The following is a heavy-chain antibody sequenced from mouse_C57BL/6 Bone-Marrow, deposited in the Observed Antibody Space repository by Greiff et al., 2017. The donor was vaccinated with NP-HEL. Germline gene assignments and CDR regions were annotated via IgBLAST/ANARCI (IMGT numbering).Heavy chain of an antibody. Sequence: VQLQESGAELARPGASVKMSCKASGYTFTSYTMHWVKQRPGQGLEWIGYINPSSGYTKSNQKFKDKATLTADKSSSTAYMQLSSLTSEDSAVYYCARYRYPYYFDYWGQGTTLTVSS. V-gene: IGHV1-4*01. J-gene: IGHJ2*01. CDR3: ARYRYPYYFDY. CDR2: INPSSGYT. CDR1: GYTFTSYT. D-gene: IGHD1-1*01.